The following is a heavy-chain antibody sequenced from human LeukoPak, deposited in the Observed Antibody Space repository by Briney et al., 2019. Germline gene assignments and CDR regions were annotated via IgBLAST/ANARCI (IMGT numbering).Heavy chain of an antibody. CDR3: AKGSNGMDV. CDR1: GFTFSSYG. V-gene: IGHV3-30*18. CDR2: ISYVGSNK. J-gene: IGHJ6*02. Sequence: TGRSLRLSCAASGFTFSSYGMHWVRQAPGKGLEWVAVISYVGSNKYYADSVKGRFTISRDNSKNTLYLQMNSLRAEDTAVYYCAKGSNGMDVWGQGTTVTVSS.